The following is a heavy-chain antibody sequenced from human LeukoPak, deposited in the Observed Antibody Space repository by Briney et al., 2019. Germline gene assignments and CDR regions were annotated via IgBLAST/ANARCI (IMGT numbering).Heavy chain of an antibody. V-gene: IGHV1-69*05. Sequence: GASVKVSCKASGGTFSSYAISWVRQAPGQGLEWMGGIIPIFGTANYAQKFQGRVTITTDESTSTPYMELSSLRSEDTAVYYCAVVGATTDYYYYMDVWGKGTTVTVSS. CDR2: IIPIFGTA. D-gene: IGHD1-26*01. CDR1: GGTFSSYA. J-gene: IGHJ6*03. CDR3: AVVGATTDYYYYMDV.